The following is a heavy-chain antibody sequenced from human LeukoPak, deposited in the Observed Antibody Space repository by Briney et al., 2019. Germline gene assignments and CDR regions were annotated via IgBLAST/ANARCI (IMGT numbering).Heavy chain of an antibody. J-gene: IGHJ4*02. CDR2: INHSGST. V-gene: IGHV4-34*01. CDR1: GGSFSGYY. CDR3: ARAERGYSFDY. D-gene: IGHD5-18*01. Sequence: PSETLSLTCAVSGGSFSGYYWSWIRQPPGKGLEWIGEINHSGSTNYNPSLKSRVTISVDTSKNQFSLKLSSVTAADTAVYYCARAERGYSFDYWGQGTLVTVSS.